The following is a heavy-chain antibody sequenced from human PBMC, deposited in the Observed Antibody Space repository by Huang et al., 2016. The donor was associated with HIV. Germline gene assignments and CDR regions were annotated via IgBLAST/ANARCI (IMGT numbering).Heavy chain of an antibody. V-gene: IGHV4-39*01. CDR1: GGSISSSGYY. CDR2: IFYTWTV. Sequence: QLQLQQSGPGLVKPSETLSLTCSVSGGSISSSGYYWEWIRQPPGKGLECVGSIFYTWTVYYNPSLKSRATISIDTSENRFSLNLTSVTAADTALYFGARHRTSSYIDSWGRGSLVTVSS. J-gene: IGHJ4*02. D-gene: IGHD3-10*01. CDR3: ARHRTSSYIDS.